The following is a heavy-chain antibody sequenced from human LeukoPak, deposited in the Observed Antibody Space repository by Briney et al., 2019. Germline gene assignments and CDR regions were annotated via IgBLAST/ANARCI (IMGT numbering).Heavy chain of an antibody. V-gene: IGHV3-73*01. Sequence: GGSLRLSCTASVFTFSGSTVHWVRQASGKGLEWVGRMRSKANSFVTTYTTSVQGRFTISRGDSKNTAYLQMNSLRTEDTALYYCTTDQFNSFDIWGRGTMVTVSS. D-gene: IGHD5-24*01. CDR1: VFTFSGST. J-gene: IGHJ3*02. CDR2: MRSKANSFVT. CDR3: TTDQFNSFDI.